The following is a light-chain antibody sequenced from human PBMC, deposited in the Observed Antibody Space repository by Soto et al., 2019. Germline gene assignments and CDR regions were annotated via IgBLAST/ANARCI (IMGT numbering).Light chain of an antibody. CDR3: LQYDNLPSA. CDR1: QNIKQF. CDR2: DAS. Sequence: DIQMTQSASSLSASEGDRVTITCQASQNIKQFLSWYQVKPGKAPELLIYDASNVKRGVPPRFSGNGFGTDFTLTLTNLHPEDVAPYYCLQYDNLPSAFGQGTKLEIK. J-gene: IGKJ2*01. V-gene: IGKV1-33*01.